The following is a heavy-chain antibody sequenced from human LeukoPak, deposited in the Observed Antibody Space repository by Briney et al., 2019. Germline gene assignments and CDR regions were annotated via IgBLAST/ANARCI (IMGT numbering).Heavy chain of an antibody. CDR1: GFTFKTKW. V-gene: IGHV3-74*01. CDR2: INSDGSDT. D-gene: IGHD3-16*01. Sequence: PGGSLRLSCAASGFTFKTKWMHWVRQAPGKGLVWVSHINSDGSDTAYADCAKGRFTVSRDNARNTLFLQMNSLRAEDTAVYYCARGSPLGHFWGQGTLVTVPS. J-gene: IGHJ4*02. CDR3: ARGSPLGHF.